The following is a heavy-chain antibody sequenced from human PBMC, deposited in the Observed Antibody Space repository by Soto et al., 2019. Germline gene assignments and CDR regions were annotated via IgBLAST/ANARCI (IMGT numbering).Heavy chain of an antibody. V-gene: IGHV3-74*01. Sequence: EVQLVESGGGLVQPGESLRLSCAASGFTFSTYWMHWVRQAPGKGLVWVSRIDGDGRSTTYADSVKGRFTISRDNAKNTLYLQMNSRRAEDTAVYYCARARADSSSWSHFDCWGQGALVTVSS. J-gene: IGHJ4*02. CDR3: ARARADSSSWSHFDC. D-gene: IGHD6-13*01. CDR2: IDGDGRST. CDR1: GFTFSTYW.